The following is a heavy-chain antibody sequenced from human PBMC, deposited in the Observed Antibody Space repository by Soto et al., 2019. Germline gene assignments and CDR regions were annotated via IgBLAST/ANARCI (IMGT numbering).Heavy chain of an antibody. CDR1: GFTFSDYY. Sequence: LRLSCAASGFTFSDYYMSWIRQAPGKGLEWVSYISSSGSTIYYADSVKGRFTISRDNAKNSLYLQMNSLRAEDTAVYYCARIDYSGYGADAFDIWGQGTMVTVSS. J-gene: IGHJ3*02. V-gene: IGHV3-11*01. D-gene: IGHD5-12*01. CDR2: ISSSGSTI. CDR3: ARIDYSGYGADAFDI.